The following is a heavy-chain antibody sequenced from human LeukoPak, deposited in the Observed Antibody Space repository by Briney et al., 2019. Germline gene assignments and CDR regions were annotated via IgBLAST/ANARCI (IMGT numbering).Heavy chain of an antibody. Sequence: SETLSLTCAVSGGSISSSIYNWGWIRQPPGKGLEWIGTFYYSGSTYYNPSLNSRVTISVDTSKNQFSLKLSSVTAADTAMYYCARARADILTGYPKWYYMDVWGKGTTVTVSS. CDR2: FYYSGST. J-gene: IGHJ6*03. V-gene: IGHV4-39*07. D-gene: IGHD3-9*01. CDR3: ARARADILTGYPKWYYMDV. CDR1: GGSISSSIYN.